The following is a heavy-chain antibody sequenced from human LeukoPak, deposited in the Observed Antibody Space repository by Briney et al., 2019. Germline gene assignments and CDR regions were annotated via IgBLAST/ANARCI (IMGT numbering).Heavy chain of an antibody. D-gene: IGHD1-1*01. CDR1: GYTFSNYD. CDR2: MNPNSGHT. CDR3: ARVPRESNSH. V-gene: IGHV1-8*01. J-gene: IGHJ4*02. Sequence: ASVKVSCKASGYTFSNYDINWVRQPTGQGREWMGYMNPNSGHTVYAQKFQDRVTMTRDTSISTAYMKLSSLRSDDTAVYYCARVPRESNSHWGQGTLVPVSS.